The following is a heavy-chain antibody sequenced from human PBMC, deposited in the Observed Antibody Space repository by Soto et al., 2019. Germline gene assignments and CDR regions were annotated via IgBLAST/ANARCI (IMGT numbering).Heavy chain of an antibody. CDR2: IIPILGIA. V-gene: IGHV1-69*02. J-gene: IGHJ2*01. CDR1: GGTFSSYT. CDR3: ARSPLDYGDYDGYWYFDL. D-gene: IGHD4-17*01. Sequence: QVQLAQSGAEVKKPGSSVKVSCKASGGTFSSYTISWVRQAPGQGLEWMGRIIPILGIANYAQKFQGRVTITADKSTSTAYMELSSLRSEDTAVYYCARSPLDYGDYDGYWYFDLWGRGTLVTVSS.